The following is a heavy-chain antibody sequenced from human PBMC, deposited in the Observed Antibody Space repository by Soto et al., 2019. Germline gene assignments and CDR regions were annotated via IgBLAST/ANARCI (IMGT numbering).Heavy chain of an antibody. Sequence: QVQLQESGPGLVKPSQTLSLTCTVSGGSISSGGYYWSWIRQRPGKGLEWIGYIYYSGSTYYEPSLKSRVTIPVDTSKNQFYLKLSSVTAADTAVYYCAGIYSGSPAGTLRYWGQGTLVTVSS. CDR1: GGSISSGGYY. CDR2: IYYSGST. D-gene: IGHD1-26*01. CDR3: AGIYSGSPAGTLRY. V-gene: IGHV4-31*03. J-gene: IGHJ4*02.